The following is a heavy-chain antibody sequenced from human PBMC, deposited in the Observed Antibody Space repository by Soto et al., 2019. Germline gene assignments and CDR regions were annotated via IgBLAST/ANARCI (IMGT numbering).Heavy chain of an antibody. D-gene: IGHD6-6*01. CDR3: ARRGGSSSGYYYYAMDV. V-gene: IGHV4-31*03. CDR1: SDSMNSGGYY. J-gene: IGHJ6*02. CDR2: IYSNGDT. Sequence: SETLSLTCSVSSDSMNSGGYYWSWIRQHPGKGLEWIGYIYSNGDTYYNPSLKSRVTISVDTSKNQFSLNLTSVTAADTAVYYRARRGGSSSGYYYYAMDVWGQGTTVT.